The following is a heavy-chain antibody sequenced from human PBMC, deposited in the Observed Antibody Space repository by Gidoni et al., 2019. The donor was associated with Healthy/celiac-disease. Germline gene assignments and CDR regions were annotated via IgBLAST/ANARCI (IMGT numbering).Heavy chain of an antibody. CDR1: GGSISSSSYY. V-gene: IGHV4-39*01. CDR2: IYYSGST. Sequence: QLQLQESGPGLVKPPETLSLTCTVSGGSISSSSYYWGWIRQPPGKGLEWIGSIYYSGSTYYNPSLKSRVTISVDTSKIQFSLKLSSVTAADTAVYYCARRSGVSHYFDYWGQGTLVTVSS. D-gene: IGHD6-19*01. CDR3: ARRSGVSHYFDY. J-gene: IGHJ4*02.